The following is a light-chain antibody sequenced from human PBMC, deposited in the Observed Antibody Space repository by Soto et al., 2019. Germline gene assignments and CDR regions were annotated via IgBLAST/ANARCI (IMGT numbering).Light chain of an antibody. Sequence: QSVLTQPPSVSGAPGQTITISCTGSSSNIGAGYDVHWYQQLPGRAPKLLIYRNNQRPSGVPDRFSGSKSGTSASLAISGLRSEDEADYYCAAWDDSFSAWVFGGGTKLTVL. CDR2: RNN. J-gene: IGLJ2*01. CDR1: SSNIGAGYD. CDR3: AAWDDSFSAWV. V-gene: IGLV1-47*01.